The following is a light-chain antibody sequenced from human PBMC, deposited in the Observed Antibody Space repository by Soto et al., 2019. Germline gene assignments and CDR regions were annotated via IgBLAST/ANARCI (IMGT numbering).Light chain of an antibody. Sequence: EVALTQSPGTLSFSPGGRATLSCRASQSVSRRLAWYQQRPGQSPRLLISGASMRASGVPVRFTGSGSGTDFTLTITRLEPEDFAVYYCQQYGGSPITFGLGTRLEIK. CDR1: QSVSRR. V-gene: IGKV3-20*01. CDR2: GAS. CDR3: QQYGGSPIT. J-gene: IGKJ5*01.